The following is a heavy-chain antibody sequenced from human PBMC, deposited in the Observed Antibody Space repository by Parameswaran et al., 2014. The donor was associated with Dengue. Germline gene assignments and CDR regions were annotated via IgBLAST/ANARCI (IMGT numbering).Heavy chain of an antibody. J-gene: IGHJ6*02. CDR2: IIPILGTA. D-gene: IGHD5-12*01. V-gene: IGHV1-69*08. Sequence: WVRQAPGQGLEWMGRIIPILGTANYAQKFQGRVTITADKSTSTAYMELSSLRSEDTAVYYCAGGRGIVATKYYYYGMDVWGQGTTVTVSS. CDR3: AGGRGIVATKYYYYGMDV.